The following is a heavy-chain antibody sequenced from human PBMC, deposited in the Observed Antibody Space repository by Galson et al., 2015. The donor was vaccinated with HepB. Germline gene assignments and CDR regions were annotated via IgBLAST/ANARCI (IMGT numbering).Heavy chain of an antibody. CDR1: GGSFSGYY. CDR2: INHSGST. Sequence: SETLSLTCAVYGGSFSGYYWSWIRQPPGKGLEWIGEINHSGSTNYNPSLKSRVTISVDTSKNQFSLKLSSVTAADTAVYYCARGDHYYYVYWGQGTLVTVSS. J-gene: IGHJ4*02. V-gene: IGHV4-34*01. CDR3: ARGDHYYYVY. D-gene: IGHD3-10*02.